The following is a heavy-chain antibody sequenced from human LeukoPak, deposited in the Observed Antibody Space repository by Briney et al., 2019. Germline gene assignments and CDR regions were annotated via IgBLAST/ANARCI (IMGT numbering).Heavy chain of an antibody. V-gene: IGHV3-23*01. J-gene: IGHJ4*02. Sequence: PGGSLRLSCAASGFSFSNYAMSWVRQAPGKGLEWVSSISGSGGNTYYTDSVKGRSTISRDNSQNTVFLQMDSLRADDTAVYYCATVASGSLQDWGQGTLVTVSS. D-gene: IGHD3-10*01. CDR3: ATVASGSLQD. CDR2: ISGSGGNT. CDR1: GFSFSNYA.